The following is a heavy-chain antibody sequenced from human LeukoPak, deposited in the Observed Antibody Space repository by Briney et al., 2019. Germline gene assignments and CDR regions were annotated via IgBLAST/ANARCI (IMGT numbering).Heavy chain of an antibody. J-gene: IGHJ4*02. CDR2: ISYDGSNK. Sequence: GGSLRLSCAASGFTFSSYGMHWVRQAPGKGLEWVAVISYDGSNKYYADSVKGRFTISRDNSKNTLYLQMNSLRAEDTAVYYCAKGGIAAAGTPWNFDYWGQGTLVTVSS. CDR3: AKGGIAAAGTPWNFDY. V-gene: IGHV3-30*18. CDR1: GFTFSSYG. D-gene: IGHD6-13*01.